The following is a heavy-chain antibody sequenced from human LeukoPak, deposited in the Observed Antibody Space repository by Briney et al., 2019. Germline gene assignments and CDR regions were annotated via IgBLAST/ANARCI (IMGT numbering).Heavy chain of an antibody. D-gene: IGHD3-22*01. CDR3: ARERWTYDSSGYYEY. Sequence: ASVKVSCKASGYTFTSYYMHWVRQAPGRGLEWMGIINPSGGSTSYAQKFQGRVTMSRVTSTSTVYMELSSLRSEDTAVYYCARERWTYDSSGYYEYWGQGTLVTVSS. V-gene: IGHV1-46*01. CDR2: INPSGGST. J-gene: IGHJ4*02. CDR1: GYTFTSYY.